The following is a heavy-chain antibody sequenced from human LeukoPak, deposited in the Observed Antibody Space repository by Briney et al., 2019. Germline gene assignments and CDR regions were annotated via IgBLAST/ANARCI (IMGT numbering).Heavy chain of an antibody. CDR2: IYYSGKT. Sequence: SETLSLTCTVSGDSISNADSHWAWIRQPPGKGLEWIGSIYYSGKTYYDPSLRSRFTMSVDTSRNQFSLKLISVTAADTAVYYCARDSGYGNNDCWGQGTLVTVSS. D-gene: IGHD5-12*01. CDR1: GDSISNADSH. V-gene: IGHV4-39*02. CDR3: ARDSGYGNNDC. J-gene: IGHJ4*02.